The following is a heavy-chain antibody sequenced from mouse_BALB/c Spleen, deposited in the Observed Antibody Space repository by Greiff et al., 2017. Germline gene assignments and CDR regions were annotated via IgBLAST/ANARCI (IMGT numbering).Heavy chain of an antibody. J-gene: IGHJ1*01. CDR3: ARLDGNYGWYFDV. V-gene: IGHV1S22*01. D-gene: IGHD2-1*01. Sequence: LQQPGSELVRPGASVKLSCKASGYTFTSYWMHWVKQRPGQGLEWIGNIYPGSGSTNYDEKFKSKATLTVDTSSSTAYMQLSSLTSEDSAVYYCARLDGNYGWYFDVWGAGTTVTVSS. CDR1: GYTFTSYW. CDR2: IYPGSGST.